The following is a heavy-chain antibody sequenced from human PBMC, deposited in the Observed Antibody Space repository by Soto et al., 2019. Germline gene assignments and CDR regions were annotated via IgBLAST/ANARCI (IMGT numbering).Heavy chain of an antibody. CDR2: IYYSGST. CDR3: ASPRLPQGRAWYFDL. CDR1: GGSISSSSYY. Sequence: QLQLQESGPGLVKPSETLSLTCTVSGGSISSSSYYWGWIRQPPGKGLEWIGSIYYSGSTYYNPSIKSRVTISVDTSKNQFSLKLSSVTAADTAVYYCASPRLPQGRAWYFDLWGRGTLVTVSS. V-gene: IGHV4-39*01. J-gene: IGHJ2*01.